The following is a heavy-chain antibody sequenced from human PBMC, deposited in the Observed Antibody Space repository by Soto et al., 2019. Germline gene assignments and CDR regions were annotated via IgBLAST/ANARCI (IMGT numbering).Heavy chain of an antibody. D-gene: IGHD2-15*01. Sequence: SGPTLVNPTQTLTLTCTFSGFSLSTSGVGVGWIRQPPGKALEWLALIYWDDDKRYSPSLKSRLTITKDTSKNQVVLTMTNMDPVDTATYYCAHSLGYCSGGSCYSPKRFLYNWFDPWGQGTLVTVSS. CDR1: GFSLSTSGVG. CDR3: AHSLGYCSGGSCYSPKRFLYNWFDP. V-gene: IGHV2-5*02. CDR2: IYWDDDK. J-gene: IGHJ5*02.